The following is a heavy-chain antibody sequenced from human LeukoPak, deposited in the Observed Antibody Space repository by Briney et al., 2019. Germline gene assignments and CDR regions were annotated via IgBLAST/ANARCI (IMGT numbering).Heavy chain of an antibody. J-gene: IGHJ5*02. CDR1: GFTFSSYA. CDR2: ISSNGGST. Sequence: GGSLRLSCAASGFTFSSYAMHWVRQAPGKGLEYVSAISSNGGSTYYANSVKGRFTISRDNSKNTLYLQMGSLRSEDTAVYYCARGASSSWYDYNWFDPWGQGTLVTVSS. CDR3: ARGASSSWYDYNWFDP. D-gene: IGHD6-13*01. V-gene: IGHV3-64*01.